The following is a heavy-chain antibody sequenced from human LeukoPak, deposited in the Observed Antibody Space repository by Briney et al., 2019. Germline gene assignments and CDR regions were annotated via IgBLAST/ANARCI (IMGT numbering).Heavy chain of an antibody. Sequence: GGSLRLSCAASGFTFDDYAIYWVRQGPGKGLEWVSLISGDGGSIYYADSVKGRFTISRDNSKNSLYLQMNSLRTEDTALYHCAKEGYSSSWYALDYWGQGTLVTVSS. CDR3: AKEGYSSSWYALDY. D-gene: IGHD6-13*01. V-gene: IGHV3-43*02. CDR2: ISGDGGSI. CDR1: GFTFDDYA. J-gene: IGHJ4*02.